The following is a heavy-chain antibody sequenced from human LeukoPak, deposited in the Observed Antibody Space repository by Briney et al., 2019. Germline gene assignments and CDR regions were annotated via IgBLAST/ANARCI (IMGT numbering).Heavy chain of an antibody. V-gene: IGHV4-59*01. CDR2: IYYGGST. J-gene: IGHJ3*02. Sequence: SETLSLTCTVSGGSISSYYWSWIRQPPGKGLEWIGYIYYGGSTNYNPSLKSRVTISVDTSKSQFSLKLSSVTAADTAVYYCARGYGRYVWSSNAFDIWGQGTMVTVSS. D-gene: IGHD5-12*01. CDR1: GGSISSYY. CDR3: ARGYGRYVWSSNAFDI.